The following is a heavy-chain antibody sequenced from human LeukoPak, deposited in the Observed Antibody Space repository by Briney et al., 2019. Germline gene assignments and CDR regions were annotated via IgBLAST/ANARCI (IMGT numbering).Heavy chain of an antibody. D-gene: IGHD3-3*01. CDR2: ISSSSSYI. J-gene: IGHJ3*02. CDR3: ARDLLRFLEWLPSGAFDI. V-gene: IGHV3-21*01. Sequence: GGSLRLSCAASGFTFSSYSMNWVRQAPGKGLEWVSFISSSSSYIYYADSLKGRFTISRDNAKNSMYLQMNSLRAEDTAVYYCARDLLRFLEWLPSGAFDIWGQGTMVTVSS. CDR1: GFTFSSYS.